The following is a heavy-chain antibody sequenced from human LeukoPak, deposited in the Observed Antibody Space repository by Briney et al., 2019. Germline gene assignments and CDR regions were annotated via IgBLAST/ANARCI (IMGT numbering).Heavy chain of an antibody. CDR3: ARGFYTPDY. CDR2: ISTGSTTI. J-gene: IGHJ4*02. CDR1: GFTSRSYG. V-gene: IGHV3-48*01. Sequence: PGGSLRLSCAVSGFTSRSYGMNWVRQAPGKGLEWVSYISTGSTTISYADSVKGRFTISRDNAKSSLYLEMNSLRAEDTAMYYCARGFYTPDYWGQGTLVTVSS.